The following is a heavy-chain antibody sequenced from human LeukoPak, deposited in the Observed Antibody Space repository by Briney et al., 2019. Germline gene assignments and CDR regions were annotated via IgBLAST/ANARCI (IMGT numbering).Heavy chain of an antibody. CDR1: GFTFDDYA. V-gene: IGHV3-9*01. D-gene: IGHD4-17*01. Sequence: QPGGSLRLSCAASGFTFDDYAMHWVRQAPGKGLEWVSGISWNSGSIGYVDSVKGRFTISRDSAKNSLYLQMNSLRAEDTAVYYCAREPTTVTWDAFDIWGQGTMVTVSS. CDR3: AREPTTVTWDAFDI. CDR2: ISWNSGSI. J-gene: IGHJ3*02.